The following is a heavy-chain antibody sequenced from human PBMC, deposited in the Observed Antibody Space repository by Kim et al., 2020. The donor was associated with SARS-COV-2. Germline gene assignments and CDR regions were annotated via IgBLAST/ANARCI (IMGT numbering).Heavy chain of an antibody. Sequence: RPSYQGQVTISADQSISTAYLQWSSLKASDTAMYYCARTDSSGWYYFDYWGQGTLVTVSS. D-gene: IGHD6-19*01. V-gene: IGHV5-51*01. J-gene: IGHJ4*02. CDR3: ARTDSSGWYYFDY.